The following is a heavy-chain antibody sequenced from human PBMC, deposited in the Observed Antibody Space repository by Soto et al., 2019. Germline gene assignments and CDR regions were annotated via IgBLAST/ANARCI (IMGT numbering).Heavy chain of an antibody. J-gene: IGHJ4*02. Sequence: QVQLVQSGAEVKKPGASVKVSCKASGYTFTSYYMHWVRQAPGQGLEWMGIINPSGGSTSYAQKFHGKVTMTRDPSTSPVYMELSSLRFEDTAVYYCARDLNSPDCYNPLGVDYWGQGTLVTVSS. V-gene: IGHV1-46*01. CDR1: GYTFTSYY. CDR2: INPSGGST. CDR3: ARDLNSPDCYNPLGVDY. D-gene: IGHD2-21*01.